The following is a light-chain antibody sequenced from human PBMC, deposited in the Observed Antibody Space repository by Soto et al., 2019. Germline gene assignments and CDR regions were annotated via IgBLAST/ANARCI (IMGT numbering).Light chain of an antibody. J-gene: IGLJ3*02. CDR3: QSADRSGAYRV. CDR2: KDT. V-gene: IGLV3-25*03. CDR1: TLPKQY. Sequence: SYELTQPPSVSVSPGQTARITCSGDTLPKQYAYWFQQKPGQAPMLVIYKDTERPSGIPERFAGSSAGTTVTLAITAVQAEDEADYYCQSADRSGAYRVFGGGTKLTVI.